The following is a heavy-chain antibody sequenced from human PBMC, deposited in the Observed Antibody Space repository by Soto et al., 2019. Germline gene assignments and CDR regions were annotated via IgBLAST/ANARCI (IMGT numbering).Heavy chain of an antibody. Sequence: SGPTLVKPTQTLTLTCTFSGFSLSTSGVGVGWIRQPPGKALEWLALIYWNDDKRYSPSLKSRLTITKDTSKNQVVLTMTNMDPVDTATYYCALQRRDGTFGPGPFDYWGQGTLVTVSS. CDR2: IYWNDDK. V-gene: IGHV2-5*01. D-gene: IGHD1-26*01. CDR1: GFSLSTSGVG. J-gene: IGHJ4*02. CDR3: ALQRRDGTFGPGPFDY.